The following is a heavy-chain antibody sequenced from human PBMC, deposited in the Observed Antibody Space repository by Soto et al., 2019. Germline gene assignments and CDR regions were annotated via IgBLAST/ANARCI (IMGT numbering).Heavy chain of an antibody. D-gene: IGHD2-8*01. J-gene: IGHJ6*02. CDR2: IIPILGIA. Sequence: ASVKVSCKASGGTFSSYAISWVRQAPGQGLEWMGGIIPILGIANYAQKFQGRVTITADKSTSTAYMELSSLRSEDTAVYYCARDYCTNGVCYNSPLYYYGMDVWGQGTTVTVSS. V-gene: IGHV1-69*10. CDR3: ARDYCTNGVCYNSPLYYYGMDV. CDR1: GGTFSSYA.